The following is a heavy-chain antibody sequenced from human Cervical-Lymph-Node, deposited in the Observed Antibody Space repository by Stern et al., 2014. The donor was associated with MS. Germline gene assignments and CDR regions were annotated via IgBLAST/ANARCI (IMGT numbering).Heavy chain of an antibody. Sequence: QVQLVQSGAEVKKPGASVKVSCKASGYTFTSYGISWVRQAPGQGLEWMGWISAYNGNTNYAQKLQGRVTMTTDTSTGTAYMELRSLRSDDTAVYYCARDPVGGGIAVAGTIYYYYGMDVWGQGTTVTVSS. D-gene: IGHD6-19*01. J-gene: IGHJ6*02. V-gene: IGHV1-18*01. CDR1: GYTFTSYG. CDR3: ARDPVGGGIAVAGTIYYYYGMDV. CDR2: ISAYNGNT.